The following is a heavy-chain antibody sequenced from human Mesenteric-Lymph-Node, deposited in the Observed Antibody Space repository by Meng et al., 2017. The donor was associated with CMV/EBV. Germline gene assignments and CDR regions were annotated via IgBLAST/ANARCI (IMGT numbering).Heavy chain of an antibody. CDR1: GGSFISYY. Sequence: SLTCAFFGGSFISYYWSWIRQPPGKGLEWIGEINHSGSANYNPSLKSRVTISVDTSKNQFSLKLSSVTAADTAVYYCANSWFGELYSWGQGTLVTVSS. CDR3: ANSWFGELYS. V-gene: IGHV4-34*01. D-gene: IGHD3-10*01. CDR2: INHSGSA. J-gene: IGHJ1*01.